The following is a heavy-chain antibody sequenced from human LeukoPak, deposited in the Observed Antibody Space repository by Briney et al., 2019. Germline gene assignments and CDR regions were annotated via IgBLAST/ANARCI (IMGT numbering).Heavy chain of an antibody. V-gene: IGHV4-39*01. CDR2: IYYSGST. J-gene: IGHJ4*02. D-gene: IGHD1-1*01. CDR1: GGSISSGSYY. CDR3: ASSLELDY. Sequence: PSETLSLTCTVSGGSISSGSYYWGWIRQPPGKGLEWIGSIYYSGSTYYNPSLKSRVTISVDTSKNQFSLKLSSVTAADTAVYYCASSLELDYWGQGTLVTVSS.